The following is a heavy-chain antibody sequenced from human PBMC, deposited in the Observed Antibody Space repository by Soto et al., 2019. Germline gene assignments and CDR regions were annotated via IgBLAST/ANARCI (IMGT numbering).Heavy chain of an antibody. D-gene: IGHD2-2*01. CDR3: ARQDGGYCSSTSCYEGGNWFDP. Sequence: GESLKISCKGSGYSFTSYWIGWVRQMPGKGLEWMGIIYPGDSDTRYSPSFQGQVTISADKSISTAYLQWSSLKASDTAMYYCARQDGGYCSSTSCYEGGNWFDPWGQGTLVTVSS. J-gene: IGHJ5*02. V-gene: IGHV5-51*01. CDR2: IYPGDSDT. CDR1: GYSFTSYW.